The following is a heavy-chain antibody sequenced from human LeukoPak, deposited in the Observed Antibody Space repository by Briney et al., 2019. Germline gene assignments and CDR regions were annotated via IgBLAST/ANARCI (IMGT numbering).Heavy chain of an antibody. V-gene: IGHV4-31*03. J-gene: IGHJ3*02. D-gene: IGHD2-2*01. CDR3: ATPYCSSLSCLDVFNI. Sequence: SETLSLTCNVSGVSISDGRYCWAWIRQRPGRGLEWIGYKYYSGSAKYNPSLKSRLTISIDTPENQFSLHLSSVTAADTAMYYCATPYCSSLSCLDVFNIWGQGRMVTVSS. CDR1: GVSISDGRYC. CDR2: KYYSGSA.